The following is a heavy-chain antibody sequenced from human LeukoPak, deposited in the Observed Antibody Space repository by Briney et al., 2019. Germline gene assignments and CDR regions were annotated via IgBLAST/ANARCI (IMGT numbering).Heavy chain of an antibody. J-gene: IGHJ3*02. Sequence: GGSLRLSCAASGFTFCNSKMNWVRQAPGKGLEWVSYISNSGSTIYYADSVKGRFTISRDNAKNSLYLQMNSLRAEDTAVYYCARSLFWDILAPGAFDIWGQGTMVTVSS. CDR2: ISNSGSTI. CDR3: ARSLFWDILAPGAFDI. V-gene: IGHV3-48*03. CDR1: GFTFCNSK. D-gene: IGHD3-9*01.